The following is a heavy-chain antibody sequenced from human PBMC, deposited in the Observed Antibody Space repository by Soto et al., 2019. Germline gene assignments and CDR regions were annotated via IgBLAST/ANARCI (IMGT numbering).Heavy chain of an antibody. Sequence: ASVKVSCKASGYTFTSYDIHWVRQATGQGLEWMGWMNPNSGNTGYAQKFQGRVTMTRNTSISTAYMELSSLRSEDTAVYYCARDPVRANWFDPWGQGTLVTVSS. V-gene: IGHV1-8*01. J-gene: IGHJ5*02. CDR1: GYTFTSYD. CDR3: ARDPVRANWFDP. CDR2: MNPNSGNT.